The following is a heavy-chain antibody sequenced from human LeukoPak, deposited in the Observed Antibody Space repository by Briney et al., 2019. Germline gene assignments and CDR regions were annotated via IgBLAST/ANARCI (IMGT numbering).Heavy chain of an antibody. CDR2: ITHIGST. J-gene: IGHJ2*01. CDR3: ARVAMAGYYDHWYFDL. Sequence: PSETLSLTCAVYGESFSGHYWSWIRQPPGKALEYIGEITHIGSTNYNPSLESRVSMSLDTSKKQASLKLTSVTAADTGVYYCARVAMAGYYDHWYFDLWGRGTLVSVSS. V-gene: IGHV4-34*01. CDR1: GESFSGHY. D-gene: IGHD3-22*01.